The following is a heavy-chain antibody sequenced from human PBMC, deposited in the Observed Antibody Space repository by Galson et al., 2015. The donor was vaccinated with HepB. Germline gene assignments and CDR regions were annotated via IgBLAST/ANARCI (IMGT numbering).Heavy chain of an antibody. J-gene: IGHJ4*02. Sequence: SLRLSCAASGFTFSSYGMHWVRQAPGKGLEWVAVISYDGSNKYYADSVKGRFTISRDNSKNTLYLQMNSLRAEDTAVYYCAKGWELLWFGELPPDYWGQGTLVTVSS. D-gene: IGHD3-10*01. CDR1: GFTFSSYG. CDR3: AKGWELLWFGELPPDY. CDR2: ISYDGSNK. V-gene: IGHV3-30*18.